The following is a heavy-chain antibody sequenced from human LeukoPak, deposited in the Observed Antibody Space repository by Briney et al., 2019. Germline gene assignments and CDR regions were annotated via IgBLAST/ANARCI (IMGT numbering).Heavy chain of an antibody. CDR1: GYTFTSYY. CDR2: INPSGGST. D-gene: IGHD6-13*01. Sequence: ASVKVSCKASGYTFTSYYMHWVRQAPGQGLEWMGIINPSGGSTSYAQKFQGRVTVTRDMSTSTVYMELSSLRSEDTAVYYCARDSGAAQLGYYYYYMDVWGKGTTVTVSS. V-gene: IGHV1-46*01. J-gene: IGHJ6*03. CDR3: ARDSGAAQLGYYYYYMDV.